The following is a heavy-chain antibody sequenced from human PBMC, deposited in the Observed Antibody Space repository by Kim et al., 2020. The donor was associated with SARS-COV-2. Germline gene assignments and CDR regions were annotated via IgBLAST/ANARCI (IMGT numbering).Heavy chain of an antibody. J-gene: IGHJ4*02. CDR3: ARDLFGELDF. D-gene: IGHD3-16*01. Sequence: TSAGSGRGRFTISRDIAKDTLFLQMNSLRAEDTAVYYCARDLFGELDFWGQGTLVTVSS. V-gene: IGHV3-74*01.